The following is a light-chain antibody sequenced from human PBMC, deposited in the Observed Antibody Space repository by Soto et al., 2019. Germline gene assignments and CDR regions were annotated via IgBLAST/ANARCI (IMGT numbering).Light chain of an antibody. CDR1: QSLSSSY. CDR2: DSS. CDR3: QQYGNSPQIT. V-gene: IGKV3-20*01. Sequence: EIVLTQSPGTLSLSPGERATLSCRASQSLSSSYLAWYQQKPGQAPRLLIYDSSIRSTGIPDRFSGSGSGTDFTLTISRLEPEDFAVYFCQQYGNSPQITFGQGTRLEIK. J-gene: IGKJ5*01.